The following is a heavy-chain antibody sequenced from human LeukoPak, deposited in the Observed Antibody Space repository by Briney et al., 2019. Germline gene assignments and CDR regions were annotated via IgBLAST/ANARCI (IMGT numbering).Heavy chain of an antibody. CDR3: AKGPNFGSWRALDY. V-gene: IGHV3-74*01. D-gene: IGHD3-10*01. CDR1: GFTFSTYW. CDR2: INNDGSST. J-gene: IGHJ4*02. Sequence: PGGSLRLSCAASGFTFSTYWMHWVRQAPGKGLVWVSRINNDGSSTNYADSVKGRFTISRDNAKNTLFLQMNSLRAEDTAVYYCAKGPNFGSWRALDYWGQGSLVTVSS.